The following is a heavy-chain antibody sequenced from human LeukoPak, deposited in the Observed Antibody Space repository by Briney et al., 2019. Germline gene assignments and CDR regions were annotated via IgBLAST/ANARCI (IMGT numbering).Heavy chain of an antibody. J-gene: IGHJ3*02. CDR1: GGTFSSYA. D-gene: IGHD5-18*01. CDR3: ARDSTALDAFDI. Sequence: GSSVKVSCKASGGTFSSYAISWVRQAPGQGLEWMGRIIPILGIANYAQKFQGRVTITADKSTSTAYMELSSLRSEDTAVYYCARDSTALDAFDIWGQGTMVTVSS. V-gene: IGHV1-69*04. CDR2: IIPILGIA.